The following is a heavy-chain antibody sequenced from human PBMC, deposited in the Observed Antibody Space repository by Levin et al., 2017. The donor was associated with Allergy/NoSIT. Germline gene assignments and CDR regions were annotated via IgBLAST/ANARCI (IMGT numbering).Heavy chain of an antibody. J-gene: IGHJ4*02. Sequence: SGGSLRLSCAASGFTFRSYAMNWVRQVPGKGLEWVSSMSGDGGTTNYVDSVRGRFTISRDKTNNTLYLQMNSLRVEDTAIYYCAKDLMSCSGGSCYSAPDYWGQGTLVTVSS. CDR3: AKDLMSCSGGSCYSAPDY. CDR2: MSGDGGTT. D-gene: IGHD2-15*01. CDR1: GFTFRSYA. V-gene: IGHV3-23*01.